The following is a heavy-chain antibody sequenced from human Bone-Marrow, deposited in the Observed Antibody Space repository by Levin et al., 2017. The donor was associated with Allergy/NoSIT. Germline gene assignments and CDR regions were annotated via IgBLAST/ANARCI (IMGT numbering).Heavy chain of an antibody. V-gene: IGHV3-7*03. Sequence: LSLTCAASGFTFSSYWMSWVRQAPGKGLEWVANIKQDGSEKYYVDSVKGRFTISRDNAKNSLYLQMNSLRAEDTAVYYCARDTGYCSSTSCLFDYWGQGTLVTVSS. CDR3: ARDTGYCSSTSCLFDY. D-gene: IGHD2-2*01. CDR1: GFTFSSYW. J-gene: IGHJ4*02. CDR2: IKQDGSEK.